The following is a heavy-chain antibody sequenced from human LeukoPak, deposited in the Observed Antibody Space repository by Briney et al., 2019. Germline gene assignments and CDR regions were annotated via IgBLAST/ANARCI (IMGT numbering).Heavy chain of an antibody. CDR3: GRNAGAYSYEF. J-gene: IGHJ4*02. Sequence: SETLSLTCTVSGGSISSYYWSWIRQPPGKGLEWIGYISDTGSTNYNPSLKSRVTISVDTSKNQFSLKVTSVTAADTAVYFCGRNAGAYSYEFWGQGVLVSVSS. V-gene: IGHV4-59*01. D-gene: IGHD5-18*01. CDR2: ISDTGST. CDR1: GGSISSYY.